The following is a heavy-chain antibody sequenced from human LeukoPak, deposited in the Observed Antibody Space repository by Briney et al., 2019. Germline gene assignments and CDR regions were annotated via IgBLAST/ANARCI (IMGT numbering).Heavy chain of an antibody. J-gene: IGHJ5*02. CDR1: GFTFSSYS. CDR2: ISSSRNYI. D-gene: IGHD4-11*01. Sequence: GGSLRLSCAASGFTFSSYSMNWVRQAPGKGLEWVSSISSSRNYIYYADSVKGRFTISRDNSKNTLYLQMNSLRAEDTAVYYCARDRNYGFDPWGQGTLVTVSS. V-gene: IGHV3-21*01. CDR3: ARDRNYGFDP.